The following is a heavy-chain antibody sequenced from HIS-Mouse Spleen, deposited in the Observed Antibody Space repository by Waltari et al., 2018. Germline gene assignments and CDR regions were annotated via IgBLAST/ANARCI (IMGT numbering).Heavy chain of an antibody. CDR2: IYYSGGP. CDR3: AREIPYSSSWYDWYFDL. J-gene: IGHJ2*01. D-gene: IGHD6-13*01. Sequence: QLQLQESGPGLVKPSETLSLTCTVSGGSISSSSYYWGWIRQPPGKGLGGIGSIYYSGGPYYNPSLQSRVTISVDTSKNQFSLKLSSVTAADTAVYYCAREIPYSSSWYDWYFDLWGRGTLVTVSS. CDR1: GGSISSSSYY. V-gene: IGHV4-39*07.